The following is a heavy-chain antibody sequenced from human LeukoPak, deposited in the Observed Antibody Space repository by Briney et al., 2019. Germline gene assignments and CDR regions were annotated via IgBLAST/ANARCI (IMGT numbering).Heavy chain of an antibody. V-gene: IGHV3-23*01. D-gene: IGHD5-18*01. CDR3: ARKRWLQDY. J-gene: IGHJ4*02. Sequence: GGSLRLSCAASGFTFSSYTMSWVRQAPGKGLEWVSTITTSDGNTYYADSVKGRFTVSRDNSKNTLFLQMNSLRAEDTAVYYCARKRWLQDYWGQGTLVTVSS. CDR1: GFTFSSYT. CDR2: ITTSDGNT.